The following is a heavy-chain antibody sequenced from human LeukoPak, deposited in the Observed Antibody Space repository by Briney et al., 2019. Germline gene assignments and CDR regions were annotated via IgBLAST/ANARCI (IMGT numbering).Heavy chain of an antibody. CDR2: INPNSGVT. Sequence: ASVKVSCKASGYTFTDYHIHWVRQAPGQGLEWMGWINPNSGVTNYAQKFQGRVTMTRDTSISTAYMELSRLTSDDTAVYYCARGLRPRPYASGSFDAFHIWGQGTLVTVSS. J-gene: IGHJ3*02. CDR3: ARGLRPRPYASGSFDAFHI. V-gene: IGHV1-2*02. CDR1: GYTFTDYH. D-gene: IGHD3-10*01.